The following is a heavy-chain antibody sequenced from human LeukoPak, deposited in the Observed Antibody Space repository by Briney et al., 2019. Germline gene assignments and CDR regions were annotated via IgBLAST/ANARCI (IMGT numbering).Heavy chain of an antibody. CDR1: GYTFTSYY. V-gene: IGHV1-46*01. CDR2: INPSGGST. J-gene: IGHJ4*02. D-gene: IGHD3-22*01. CDR3: ARGSINYNSGGYYDNPPLDY. Sequence: ASVKVSCKASGYTFTSYYMNWVRQAPGQGLEWMGMINPSGGSTSYARKFQGRVTVTRDTSTSTVYMELSSLRSEDTAVYYCARGSINYNSGGYYDNPPLDYWGQGTLVTVSS.